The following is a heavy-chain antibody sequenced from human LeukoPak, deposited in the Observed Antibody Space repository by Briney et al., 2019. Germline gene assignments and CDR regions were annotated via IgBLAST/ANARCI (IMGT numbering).Heavy chain of an antibody. J-gene: IGHJ4*02. V-gene: IGHV4-61*01. CDR2: IYYSGST. CDR1: GYSISSGYY. CDR3: ARGGRLLWFGELSNHFDY. D-gene: IGHD3-10*01. Sequence: PSETLSLSCAVSGYSISSGYYWGWIRQPPGKGLEWIGYIYYSGSTNYNPSLKSRVTISVDTSKNQFSLKLSSVTAADTAVYYCARGGRLLWFGELSNHFDYWGQGTLVTVSS.